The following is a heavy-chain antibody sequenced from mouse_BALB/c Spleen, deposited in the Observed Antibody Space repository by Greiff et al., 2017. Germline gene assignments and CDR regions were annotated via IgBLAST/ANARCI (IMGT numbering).Heavy chain of an antibody. CDR2: ISSGSSTI. D-gene: IGHD2-3*01. CDR1: GFTFSSFG. CDR3: ARLGYDGYPDY. V-gene: IGHV5-17*02. Sequence: EVKLVESGGGLVQPGGSRKLSCAASGFTFSSFGMHWVRQAPEKGLEWVAYISSGSSTIYYADTVKGRFTISRDNPKNTLFLQMTSLRSEDTAMYYCARLGYDGYPDYWGQGTTLTVSS. J-gene: IGHJ2*01.